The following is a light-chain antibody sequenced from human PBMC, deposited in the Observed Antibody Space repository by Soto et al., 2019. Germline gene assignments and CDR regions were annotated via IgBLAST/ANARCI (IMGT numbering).Light chain of an antibody. CDR1: QGINSGY. Sequence: DIPLTQSPSFLSASVGDRVTITCRASQGINSGYLAWYQQKPGTAPKLLIYATSTLRSGVPARFSGSGSGTEFTLTISSLQPEDFATYYCQQLITYPFTFGGGTKVEIK. V-gene: IGKV1-9*01. CDR3: QQLITYPFT. J-gene: IGKJ4*01. CDR2: ATS.